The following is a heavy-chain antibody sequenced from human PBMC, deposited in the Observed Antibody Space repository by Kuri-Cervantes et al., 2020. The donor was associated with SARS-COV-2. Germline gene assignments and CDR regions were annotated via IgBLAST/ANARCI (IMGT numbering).Heavy chain of an antibody. CDR1: GFTFSSYA. Sequence: GESLKISCAASGFTFSSYAMHWVRQAPGKGLEWVAVISYDGSNKYYADSVKGRFTISRDNSKNTLYLQMNSLRAEDTAVYYCAGVVTESGSEDYWGQGTLVTVSS. V-gene: IGHV3-30-3*01. CDR2: ISYDGSNK. D-gene: IGHD1-26*01. J-gene: IGHJ4*02. CDR3: AGVVTESGSEDY.